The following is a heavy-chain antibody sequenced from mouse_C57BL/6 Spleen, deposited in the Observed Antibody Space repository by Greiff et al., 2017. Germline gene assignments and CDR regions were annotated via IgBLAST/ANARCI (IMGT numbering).Heavy chain of an antibody. D-gene: IGHD1-1*01. CDR1: GFNIKDDY. J-gene: IGHJ2*01. CDR3: TPTVGRGY. CDR2: IDPENGDT. Sequence: EVQLQQSGAELVGPGASVKLSCTASGFNIKDDYMHWVKQRPEQGLEWIGWIDPENGDTEYASKFQGKATITADTSSNTAYLQLSSLTSEDTAVYYCTPTVGRGYWGQGTTLTVSS. V-gene: IGHV14-4*01.